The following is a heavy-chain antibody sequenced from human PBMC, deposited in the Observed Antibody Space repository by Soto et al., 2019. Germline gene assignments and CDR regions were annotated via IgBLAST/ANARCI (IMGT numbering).Heavy chain of an antibody. CDR2: ISGSGDST. J-gene: IGHJ4*02. CDR3: ARRGSGSYYDY. CDR1: GFTFRSYA. D-gene: IGHD1-26*01. Sequence: EVQLLESGGGLVQPEGSLRLSCAASGFTFRSYAMRWVRQAPGKGLEWVSAISGSGDSTYYADSVKGRFTISRDNSKNTLYMQMNSLRAEDTAVYYCARRGSGSYYDYWGQGTLVTVSS. V-gene: IGHV3-23*01.